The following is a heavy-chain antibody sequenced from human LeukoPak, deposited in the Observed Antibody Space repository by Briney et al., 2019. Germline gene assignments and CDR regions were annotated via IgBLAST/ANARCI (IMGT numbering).Heavy chain of an antibody. Sequence: SQTLSLTCAISGDXVSSNSAAWNWIRQSPSRGLEWLGRTYYRSKWYNDYAVSVKSRITISPDTSKNQFSLQLNSVTPEDTAVYYCARAYCSGGSCYWYFDLWGRGNLVTVSS. CDR2: TYYRSKWYN. CDR1: GDXVSSNSAA. D-gene: IGHD2-15*01. V-gene: IGHV6-1*01. CDR3: ARAYCSGGSCYWYFDL. J-gene: IGHJ2*01.